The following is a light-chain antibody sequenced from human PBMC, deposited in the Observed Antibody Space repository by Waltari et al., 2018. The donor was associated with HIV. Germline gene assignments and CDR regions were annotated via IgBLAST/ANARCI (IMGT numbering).Light chain of an antibody. CDR2: GDS. CDR1: SSNIGAGYD. J-gene: IGLJ2*01. Sequence: QSVLTQPPSVSGAPGQRVTISCTGSSSNIGAGYDVHWYQHFPGTAPKLLIFGDSNRPSGVPARFSGSKSGTSASLAITGLQAEDEADYYCQSYDTGLVFGGGTKLTVL. V-gene: IGLV1-40*01. CDR3: QSYDTGLV.